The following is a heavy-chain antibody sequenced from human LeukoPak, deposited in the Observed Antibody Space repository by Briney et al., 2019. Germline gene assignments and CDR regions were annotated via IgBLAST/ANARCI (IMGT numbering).Heavy chain of an antibody. CDR1: GFTFSNYW. CDR3: ARDSEKSSSFAFDI. Sequence: GGSLRLACAASGFTFSNYWMAWVRQAPGKGLEWVANINLDGSEKDYVDSLKGRCTISRDDAKNSLYLQVNTLRAEDTAVYYCARDSEKSSSFAFDIWGQGTVVTVSS. CDR2: INLDGSEK. J-gene: IGHJ3*02. V-gene: IGHV3-7*01. D-gene: IGHD6-13*01.